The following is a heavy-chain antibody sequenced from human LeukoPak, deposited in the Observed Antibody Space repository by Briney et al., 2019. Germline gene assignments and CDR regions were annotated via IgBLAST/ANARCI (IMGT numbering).Heavy chain of an antibody. J-gene: IGHJ4*02. CDR3: ARVRGDAVHGYNIGFGYLDY. V-gene: IGHV4-59*01. CDR2: VFHSGRT. D-gene: IGHD5-24*01. Sequence: SETLSLTCTVSGGSFSGFFWNWIRQPPGKGLEWIGFVFHSGRTDYNPSLKSRVTISADTSNNQFSLRLTSVTAADTAVYYRARVRGDAVHGYNIGFGYLDYWGQGALVIVSA. CDR1: GGSFSGFF.